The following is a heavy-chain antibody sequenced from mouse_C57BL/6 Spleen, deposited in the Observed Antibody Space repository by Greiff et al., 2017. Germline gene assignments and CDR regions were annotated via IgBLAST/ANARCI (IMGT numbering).Heavy chain of an antibody. CDR1: GYAFSSYW. D-gene: IGHD2-5*01. CDR2: IYPGDGVT. J-gene: IGHJ2*01. CDR3: ARIGYSNWNYFDY. V-gene: IGHV1-80*01. Sequence: QVQLQQSGAELVKPGASVKISCKASGYAFSSYWMNWVKQRPGKGLEGIGQIYPGDGVTNYNGKFKGKATLTADKSSSTAYMQLSSLTSEDSAVYFCARIGYSNWNYFDYWGQGTTLTVSS.